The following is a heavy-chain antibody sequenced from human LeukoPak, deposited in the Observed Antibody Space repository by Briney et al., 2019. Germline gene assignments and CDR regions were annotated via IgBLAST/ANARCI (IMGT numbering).Heavy chain of an antibody. Sequence: ASVKVSCKASGYTFTSYDINWVRQAPGQGLEWMGWMNPNSGNTGYAQKFQGRVTMTRNTSISTAYMELSSLRSEDTAVYYCARGGVVAGGLDYWGQGTRVTVSS. CDR3: ARGGVVAGGLDY. D-gene: IGHD2-15*01. CDR1: GYTFTSYD. J-gene: IGHJ4*02. V-gene: IGHV1-8*01. CDR2: MNPNSGNT.